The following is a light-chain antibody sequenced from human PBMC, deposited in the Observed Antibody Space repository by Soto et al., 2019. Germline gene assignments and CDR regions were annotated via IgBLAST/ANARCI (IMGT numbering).Light chain of an antibody. CDR3: QQYGGSPRT. V-gene: IGKV3-20*01. Sequence: EIVLTQSPGTLSLSPGDRGTLSCRASQSVSSGYLAWYQQKPGQAPRLLIYDASSRATGIPDRFSGSGSGTEFTLTISRLEPEDFAVYYCQQYGGSPRTFGQGIKVEIK. CDR2: DAS. J-gene: IGKJ1*01. CDR1: QSVSSGY.